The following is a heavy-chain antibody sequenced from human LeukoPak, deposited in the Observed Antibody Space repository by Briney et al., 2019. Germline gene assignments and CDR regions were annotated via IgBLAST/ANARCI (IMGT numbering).Heavy chain of an antibody. D-gene: IGHD3-9*01. J-gene: IGHJ3*02. CDR2: ISGSGGST. CDR1: GSTFSSYA. CDR3: ASYLYYDILTGLDI. Sequence: GGSLRLSCAASGSTFSSYAMSWVRQAPGKGLEWVSAISGSGGSTYYADSVKGRFTISRDNSKNTLYLQMNSLRAEDTAVYYCASYLYYDILTGLDIWGQGTMVTVSS. V-gene: IGHV3-23*01.